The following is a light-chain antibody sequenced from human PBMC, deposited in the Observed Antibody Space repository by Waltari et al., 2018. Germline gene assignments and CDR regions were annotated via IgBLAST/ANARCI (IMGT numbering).Light chain of an antibody. J-gene: IGKJ4*01. V-gene: IGKV3-11*01. CDR1: QSVSSY. Sequence: EIVLTQSPAILSLSPGERATLSCRASQSVSSYLAWYQQKPGQAPRLLIYDASNRATGIPDRFSGSGSGTDFTLTISSLEPEDFAVYYCQQRSNWPPLTFGGGTKVEIK. CDR2: DAS. CDR3: QQRSNWPPLT.